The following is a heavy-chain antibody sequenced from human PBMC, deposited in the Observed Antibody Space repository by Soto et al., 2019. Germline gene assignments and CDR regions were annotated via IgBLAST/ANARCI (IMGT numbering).Heavy chain of an antibody. CDR2: IYYSGST. J-gene: IGHJ6*02. D-gene: IGHD1-1*01. CDR1: GGSISIGGYY. V-gene: IGHV4-31*03. Sequence: TLSLTYTVSGGSISIGGYYWSWIRQHPGKGLEWIGYIYYSGSTYYNPSLKSRVTISVDTSKNQFSLKLSSVTAADTAVYYCARGNPRGWKYSYYGMDVWGQGTTVTVSS. CDR3: ARGNPRGWKYSYYGMDV.